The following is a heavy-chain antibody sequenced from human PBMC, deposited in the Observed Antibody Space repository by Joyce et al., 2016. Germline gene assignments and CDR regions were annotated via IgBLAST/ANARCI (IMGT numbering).Heavy chain of an antibody. D-gene: IGHD6-13*01. Sequence: VQLVQSGAEVKKPGVSLRISCKGSGYNFTTYWLTWVRQMPGKGLEGMGRSDPSDSYTNYKPSFQGSGSMAADKAINTAYRQWNSLKASETAMYYCVRRSTSSWYGHFDYWGLGTLVTVSS. CDR1: GYNFTTYW. CDR3: VRRSTSSWYGHFDY. J-gene: IGHJ4*02. CDR2: SDPSDSYT. V-gene: IGHV5-10-1*03.